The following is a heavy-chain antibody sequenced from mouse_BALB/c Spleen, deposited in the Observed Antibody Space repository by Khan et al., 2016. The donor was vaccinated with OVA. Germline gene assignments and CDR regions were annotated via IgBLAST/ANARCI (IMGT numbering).Heavy chain of an antibody. Sequence: QVQLKQSGAELVRPGTSVKLSCKTSGYIFTSYWIHWVRPRTGQGLEWIARIYPGTDNTYYNEKLKDRATLTADRSSSTAYMQLNSLKSEDSAVYFCAREEALYYFDYWGQGTTLTVSS. CDR1: GYIFTSYW. CDR2: IYPGTDNT. CDR3: AREEALYYFDY. V-gene: IGHV1-76*01. D-gene: IGHD3-2*02. J-gene: IGHJ2*01.